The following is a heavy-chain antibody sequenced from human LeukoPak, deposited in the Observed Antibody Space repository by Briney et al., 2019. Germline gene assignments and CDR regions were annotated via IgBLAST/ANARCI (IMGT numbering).Heavy chain of an antibody. J-gene: IGHJ6*03. CDR2: IWYDGSSK. CDR1: GFAFNSYA. CDR3: AKSSSSLVAYYYYMDV. Sequence: GGSLRLSCAASGFAFNSYAMHWVRQAPGKGPEWVAVIWYDGSSKYYAESVKGRFTISRDNSKNTLYLLMDSLRAEDTALYRCAKSSSSLVAYYYYMDVWGKGTTVTVSS. V-gene: IGHV3-33*06.